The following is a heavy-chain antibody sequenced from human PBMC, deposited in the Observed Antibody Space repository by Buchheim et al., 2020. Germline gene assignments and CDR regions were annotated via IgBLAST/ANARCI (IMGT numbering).Heavy chain of an antibody. CDR2: IWYDGSNK. D-gene: IGHD5-18*01. V-gene: IGHV3-33*01. CDR3: ARGHVDTAMAGDYYYYGMDV. Sequence: QVQLVESGGGVVQPGRSLRLSCAASGFTFSSYGMHWVRQAPGKGLEWVAVIWYDGSNKYYADSVKGRFTISRDNSKNTLYLQMNSLRAEDTAVYYCARGHVDTAMAGDYYYYGMDVWGQGTT. J-gene: IGHJ6*02. CDR1: GFTFSSYG.